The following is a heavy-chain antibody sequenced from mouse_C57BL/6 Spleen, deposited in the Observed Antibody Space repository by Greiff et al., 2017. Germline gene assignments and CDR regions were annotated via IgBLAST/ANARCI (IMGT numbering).Heavy chain of an antibody. CDR3: ARENYYYGSSPFDY. CDR1: GYTFTSYW. D-gene: IGHD1-1*01. CDR2: INPSSGYT. V-gene: IGHV1-7*01. J-gene: IGHJ2*01. Sequence: VQLPQSGAELAKPGASVKLSCKASGYTFTSYWMHRVTQRPGQGLEWIGFINPSSGYTMYNQKFTATATLTADKSSSTAYMQLSSLTYEDSAVYYCARENYYYGSSPFDYWGQGTTLTVSS.